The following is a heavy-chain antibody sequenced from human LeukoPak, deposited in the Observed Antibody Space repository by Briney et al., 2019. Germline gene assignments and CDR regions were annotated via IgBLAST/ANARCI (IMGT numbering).Heavy chain of an antibody. D-gene: IGHD3-10*01. CDR1: GYTFTTYG. J-gene: IGHJ4*02. V-gene: IGHV1-18*01. CDR2: ISGYNGNT. Sequence: ASVKVSCKASGYTFTTYGISWVRQAPGQGLEWMGWISGYNGNTNYAQKFQGRVTMTTDTSTTTVYMDVRSLRSDDTAVYYCARTILNGFGELLVLYFDYWGQGTLVTVSS. CDR3: ARTILNGFGELLVLYFDY.